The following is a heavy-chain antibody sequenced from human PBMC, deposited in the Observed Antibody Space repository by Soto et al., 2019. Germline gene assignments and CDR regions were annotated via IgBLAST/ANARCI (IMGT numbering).Heavy chain of an antibody. V-gene: IGHV3-74*01. CDR1: GFTFSSYW. Sequence: EVQLVESGGGLVQPGGSLRLSCAASGFTFSSYWMHWVRQAPGKGLVWVSRINSDGSSTSYADSVKGRFTISRDNAKNTLYLQMNSLRAEDTAVYYCARDYGDYVVSDAFDIWGQGTMVTVSS. CDR3: ARDYGDYVVSDAFDI. CDR2: INSDGSST. D-gene: IGHD4-17*01. J-gene: IGHJ3*02.